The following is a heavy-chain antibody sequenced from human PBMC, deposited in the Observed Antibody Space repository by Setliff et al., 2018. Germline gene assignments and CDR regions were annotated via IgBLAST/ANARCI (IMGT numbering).Heavy chain of an antibody. CDR1: GYTFSDYW. CDR2: IYPGDSDT. V-gene: IGHV5-51*01. CDR3: ARDSDSGYDY. D-gene: IGHD5-12*01. J-gene: IGHJ4*02. Sequence: GESLKISCRGSGYTFSDYWLGWVRQMPGKGLEWMGIIYPGDSDTTYSPYCQGQVPISATKSISTAYLQWSSQKASDIGIYYCARDSDSGYDYWGQGTLVTVSS.